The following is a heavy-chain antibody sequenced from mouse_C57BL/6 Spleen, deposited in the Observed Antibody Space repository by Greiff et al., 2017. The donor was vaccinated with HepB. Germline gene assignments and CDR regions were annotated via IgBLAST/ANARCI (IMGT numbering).Heavy chain of an antibody. CDR2: IDPNSGGT. J-gene: IGHJ4*01. Sequence: VQLQQSGAELVKPGASVKLSCKASGYTFTSYWMHWVKQRPGRGLEWIGRIDPNSGGTKYNEKFKSKATLTVDKPSSTAYMQLSSLTSEDSAVYYCASSHYYGSSYSYAMDCWGQGTSVTVSS. CDR1: GYTFTSYW. D-gene: IGHD1-1*01. CDR3: ASSHYYGSSYSYAMDC. V-gene: IGHV1-72*01.